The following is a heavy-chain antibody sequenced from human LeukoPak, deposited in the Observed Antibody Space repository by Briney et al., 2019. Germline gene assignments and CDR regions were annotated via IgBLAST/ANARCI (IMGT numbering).Heavy chain of an antibody. J-gene: IGHJ2*01. CDR1: GGSISSYY. Sequence: SETLSLTCTVSGGSISSYYWSWIRQPPGKGLEWIGYIYYSGSTNYNPSLKSRVTISVDTSKNQFSLKLSSVTAADTAVYYCARQETWGYFDLWGRGTLVTVSS. CDR2: IYYSGST. V-gene: IGHV4-59*08. D-gene: IGHD3-16*01. CDR3: ARQETWGYFDL.